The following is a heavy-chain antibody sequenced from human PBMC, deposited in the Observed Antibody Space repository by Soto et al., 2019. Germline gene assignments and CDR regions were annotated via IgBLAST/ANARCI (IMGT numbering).Heavy chain of an antibody. CDR3: GRDGSGGIIDS. CDR1: GYTFTGYG. CDR2: TSVFNGNT. J-gene: IGHJ3*01. Sequence: QVQLVQSGAEVKKPGASVKVSCKTSGYTFTGYGINWVRQAPGHGLEWMGWTSVFNGNTKYGQNIQDRVIMTTDTSTSTAYMELRSLRSDDTAVYLCGRDGSGGIIDSWGQGTMLIVSS. V-gene: IGHV1-18*01. D-gene: IGHD2-15*01.